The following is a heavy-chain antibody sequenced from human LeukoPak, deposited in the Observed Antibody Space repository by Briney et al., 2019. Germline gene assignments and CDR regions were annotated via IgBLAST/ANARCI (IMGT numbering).Heavy chain of an antibody. CDR2: ISAYNGNT. Sequence: GASVKVSCKASGYTFTSYGISWLRQAPGQGLEWMGWISAYNGNTNYAQKLQGRVTMTTDTSTSTAYMELRSLRSDDTAVYYCARLPAYCSSTSCYLIDPWGQGTLVTVSS. D-gene: IGHD2-2*01. CDR3: ARLPAYCSSTSCYLIDP. V-gene: IGHV1-18*01. CDR1: GYTFTSYG. J-gene: IGHJ5*02.